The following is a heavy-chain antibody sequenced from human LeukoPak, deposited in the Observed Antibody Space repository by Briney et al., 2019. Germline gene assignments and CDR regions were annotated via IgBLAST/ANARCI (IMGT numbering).Heavy chain of an antibody. CDR1: GFTVSNNY. J-gene: IGHJ4*02. CDR2: LYSGGNT. Sequence: GGSLRLSCAASGFTVSNNYMSWVRQAPGKGLEWVSVLYSGGNTYYADSVKGRFTISRDNSKNTLYLQMNSLRSEDAAVYYCARAYSDLIYVYWGQGTLVTVSS. V-gene: IGHV3-66*01. CDR3: ARAYSDLIYVY. D-gene: IGHD3-16*01.